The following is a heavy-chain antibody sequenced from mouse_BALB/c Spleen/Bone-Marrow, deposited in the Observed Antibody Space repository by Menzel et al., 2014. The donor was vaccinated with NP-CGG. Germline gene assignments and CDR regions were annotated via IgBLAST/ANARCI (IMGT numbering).Heavy chain of an antibody. J-gene: IGHJ2*01. CDR2: FNPNNGGT. V-gene: IGHV1-22*01. CDR3: ARARWYDY. Sequence: EVQLQQSGPELVKPGSSVKMSCKTSGYSFTDYTIHWVKQSHGKSLEWIGDFNPNNGGTDYNQKFQDKATLTVDKSSRTAFMEFRSLIFEDSAVYYCARARWYDYWGQGTTLTVSS. CDR1: GYSFTDYT. D-gene: IGHD1-1*02.